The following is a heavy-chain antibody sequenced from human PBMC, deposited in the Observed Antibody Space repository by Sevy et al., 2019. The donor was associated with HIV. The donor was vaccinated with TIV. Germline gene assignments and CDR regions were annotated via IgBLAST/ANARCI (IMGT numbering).Heavy chain of an antibody. J-gene: IGHJ6*02. D-gene: IGHD3-10*01. CDR3: ARDSKVEFTMVRGVIKVTNYYYGMDV. Sequence: GESLKISCAASGFTFSSYSMNWVRQAPGKGLEWVSSISSSSSYIYYADSVKGRFTISRDNAKNSRYLQMNGLRAEDTAVYYCARDSKVEFTMVRGVIKVTNYYYGMDVWGQGTTVTVSS. CDR2: ISSSSSYI. V-gene: IGHV3-21*01. CDR1: GFTFSSYS.